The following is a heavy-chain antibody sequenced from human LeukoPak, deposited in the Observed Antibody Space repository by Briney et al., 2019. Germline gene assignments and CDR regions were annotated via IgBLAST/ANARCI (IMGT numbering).Heavy chain of an antibody. D-gene: IGHD4-11*01. CDR2: IYTSGST. J-gene: IGHJ4*02. Sequence: SETLSLTRTVSGGSISSGSYYWSWIRQPAGKGLEWIGRIYTSGSTNYNPSLKSRVTISVDTSKNQFSLKLSSVTAADTAVYYCAREYSYSNYYFDYWGQGTLVTVSS. CDR3: AREYSYSNYYFDY. CDR1: GGSISSGSYY. V-gene: IGHV4-61*02.